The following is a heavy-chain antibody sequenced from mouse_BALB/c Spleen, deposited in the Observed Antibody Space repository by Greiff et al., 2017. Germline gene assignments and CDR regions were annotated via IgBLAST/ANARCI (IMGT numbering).Heavy chain of an antibody. Sequence: EVKLVESGGGLVQPGGSLKLSCAASGFTFSSYTMSWVRQTPEKRLEWVAYISNGGGSTYYPDTVKGRFTISRDNAKNTLYLQMSSLKSEDTAMYYCARKNYGIFDYWGQGTTLTVSS. V-gene: IGHV5-12-2*01. D-gene: IGHD2-1*01. CDR1: GFTFSSYT. CDR3: ARKNYGIFDY. J-gene: IGHJ2*01. CDR2: ISNGGGST.